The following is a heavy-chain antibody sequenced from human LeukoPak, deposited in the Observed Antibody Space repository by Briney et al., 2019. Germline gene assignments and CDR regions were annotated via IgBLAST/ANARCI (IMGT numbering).Heavy chain of an antibody. CDR1: GFTFSSYA. CDR2: ISGSGGST. J-gene: IGHJ4*02. Sequence: PGGSLSLSCAASGFTFSSYAMSWVRQAPGKGLEWVSAISGSGGSTYYADSVKGRFTISRDNSKNTLYLQMNSLRAEDTAVYYCAKYSFLGYCTNGVCSEFDYWGQGTLVTVSS. V-gene: IGHV3-23*01. D-gene: IGHD2-8*01. CDR3: AKYSFLGYCTNGVCSEFDY.